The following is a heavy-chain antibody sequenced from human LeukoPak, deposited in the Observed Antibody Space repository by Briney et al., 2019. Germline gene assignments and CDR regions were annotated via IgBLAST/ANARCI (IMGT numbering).Heavy chain of an antibody. J-gene: IGHJ6*03. Sequence: GGSLRLSCAASGFTFSSYEMNWVRQAPGKGLEWVSYISSSGSTIYYADSVKGRFTISRDNAKNSLYLQMNSLRAEDTAVYYCARAGRGLLWFGEGYYYYYMDVWGKGTTVTISS. D-gene: IGHD3-10*01. CDR1: GFTFSSYE. V-gene: IGHV3-48*03. CDR2: ISSSGSTI. CDR3: ARAGRGLLWFGEGYYYYYMDV.